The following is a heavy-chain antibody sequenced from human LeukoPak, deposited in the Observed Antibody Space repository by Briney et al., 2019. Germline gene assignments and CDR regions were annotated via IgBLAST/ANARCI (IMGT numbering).Heavy chain of an antibody. V-gene: IGHV1-69*02. CDR2: IIPILGIA. CDR3: ARGRSITMIVVVPFDY. D-gene: IGHD3-22*01. CDR1: GGTFSSYT. Sequence: SVKVSCKASGGTFSSYTISWVRQAPGQGLEWMGRIIPILGIANYAQRFQGRATITADKSTSTAYMELSSLRSEDTAVYYCARGRSITMIVVVPFDYWGQGTLVTVSS. J-gene: IGHJ4*02.